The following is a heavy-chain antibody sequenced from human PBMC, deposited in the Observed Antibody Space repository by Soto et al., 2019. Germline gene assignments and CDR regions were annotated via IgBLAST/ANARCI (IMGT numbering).Heavy chain of an antibody. CDR3: ARLIQQWGNNWFDP. CDR1: GGSISSYY. J-gene: IGHJ5*02. D-gene: IGHD6-19*01. Sequence: SETLSLTCTVSGGSISSYYWSWIRQPPGKGLEWIGYIYYSGSTNYNPSLKSRVTISVDTSKNQFSLKLSSVTAADTAVYYCARLIQQWGNNWFDPWGQGTLVTVSS. CDR2: IYYSGST. V-gene: IGHV4-59*08.